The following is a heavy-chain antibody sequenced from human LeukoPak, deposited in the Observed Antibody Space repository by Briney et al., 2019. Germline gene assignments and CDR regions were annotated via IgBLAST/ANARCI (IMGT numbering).Heavy chain of an antibody. CDR1: GFRFDDYG. CDR3: ARGPYFDSSGYYWHYMDV. J-gene: IGHJ6*03. D-gene: IGHD3-22*01. V-gene: IGHV3-20*01. CDR2: INWSGTST. Sequence: GGSPRLSCAASGFRFDDYGMRWVRQAPGKGLEWVSGINWSGTSTGYADSVRGRITISRDNAKNSLYLQMNSLRAEDTALYHCARGPYFDSSGYYWHYMDVWGKGTTVTVSS.